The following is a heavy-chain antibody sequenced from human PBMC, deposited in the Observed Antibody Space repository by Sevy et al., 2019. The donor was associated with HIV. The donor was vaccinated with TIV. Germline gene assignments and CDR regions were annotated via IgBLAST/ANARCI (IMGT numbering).Heavy chain of an antibody. J-gene: IGHJ4*02. V-gene: IGHV3-30*04. CDR3: ARKQFVLPFDY. CDR2: ISYHGRNQ. D-gene: IGHD6-6*01. Sequence: GGSLRLSCAASGFTFSDYAIHWVRQAPGKGLEWLAVISYHGRNQFYADSVRGRFTISRDDSKNTVYLQMNSLRPDDTVVYYCARKQFVLPFDYWGQGTLVTISS. CDR1: GFTFSDYA.